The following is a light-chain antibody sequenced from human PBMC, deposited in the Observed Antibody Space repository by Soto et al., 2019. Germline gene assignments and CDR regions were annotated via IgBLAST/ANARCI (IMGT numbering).Light chain of an antibody. CDR2: AAS. J-gene: IGKJ1*01. V-gene: IGKV1-12*01. CDR3: QQANSFPWT. Sequence: DIQMTQSPSSVSASVGDRVTITCRASQGIGSWLAWYQQKPGKAPNLLIYAASSLQSGVPSRFSGSGSWTDFNLTIGSLQPEDFATYYCQQANSFPWTFGQGTKVEIK. CDR1: QGIGSW.